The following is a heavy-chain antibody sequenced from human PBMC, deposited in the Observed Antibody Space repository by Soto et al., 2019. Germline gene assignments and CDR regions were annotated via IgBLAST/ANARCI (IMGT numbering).Heavy chain of an antibody. CDR2: ISYDGSNK. J-gene: IGHJ5*02. D-gene: IGHD6-6*01. V-gene: IGHV3-30-3*01. CDR3: ASDLEGVAAHNWFDP. CDR1: GFTFSSYA. Sequence: QVQLVESGGGVVQPGRSLRLSCAASGFTFSSYAMHWVRQAPGKGLEWVAVISYDGSNKYYADSVKGRFTISRDNSKNTLYLQMNSLRAEDTAVYYCASDLEGVAAHNWFDPWGQGTLVTVSS.